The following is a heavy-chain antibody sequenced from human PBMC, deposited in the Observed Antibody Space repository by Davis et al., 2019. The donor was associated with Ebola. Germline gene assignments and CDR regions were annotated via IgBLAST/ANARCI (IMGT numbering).Heavy chain of an antibody. CDR2: INHSGVS. CDR1: GGSFSGYY. Sequence: MPSETLSLTCAVYGGSFSGYYWSWIRQPPGKGLEWIGEINHSGVSKYSPSLKSRVTISVDTSKNQFSLKLSSVTAADTAVYYCARGYYDSSGYPRLGYYGMDVWGQGTTVTVSS. D-gene: IGHD3-22*01. J-gene: IGHJ6*02. V-gene: IGHV4-34*01. CDR3: ARGYYDSSGYPRLGYYGMDV.